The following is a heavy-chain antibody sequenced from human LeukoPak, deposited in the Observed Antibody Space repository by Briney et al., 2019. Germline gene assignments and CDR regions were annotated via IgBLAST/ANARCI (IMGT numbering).Heavy chain of an antibody. D-gene: IGHD3-16*02. CDR3: ARDRFTPISSGTRGY. CDR1: GFTFSSYE. CDR2: ISSSGSTI. Sequence: GGSLRLSCAASGFTFSSYEMNWVRQAPGKGLEWVSYISSSGSTIYYADSVKGRFTISRDNAKNSLYLQMNSLRAEDTAVYYCARDRFTPISSGTRGYWGQGTLVTVSS. V-gene: IGHV3-48*03. J-gene: IGHJ4*02.